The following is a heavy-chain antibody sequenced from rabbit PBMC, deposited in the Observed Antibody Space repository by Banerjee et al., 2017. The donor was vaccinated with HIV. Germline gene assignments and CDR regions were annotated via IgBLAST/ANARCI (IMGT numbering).Heavy chain of an antibody. J-gene: IGHJ4*01. CDR2: ISAGSSGNT. CDR3: ARASYAGYSYHL. D-gene: IGHD8-1*01. V-gene: IGHV1S45*01. Sequence: EESGGDLVKPEGSLTLTCTPSGFTLSSNYWICWVRQAPGKGLEWIGCISAGSSGNTYYASWVNGRFTISKTSSTTVTLQMTSLTAADTATYFCARASYAGYSYHLWGPGTLVTVS. CDR1: GFTLSSNYW.